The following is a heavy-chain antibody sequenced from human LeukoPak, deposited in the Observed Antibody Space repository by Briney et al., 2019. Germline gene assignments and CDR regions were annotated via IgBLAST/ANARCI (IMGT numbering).Heavy chain of an antibody. J-gene: IGHJ4*02. CDR3: ARDGPDGGYDY. V-gene: IGHV3-21*01. CDR2: ISSSSSYI. Sequence: GGSLRLSCAASGFTFSSYSMNWVRQAPGKGLEWVSSISSSSSYIYYADSVKGRFTISRDNAENSLYLQMNSLRAEDTAVYYCARDGPDGGYDYWGQGTLVTVSS. CDR1: GFTFSSYS. D-gene: IGHD5-18*01.